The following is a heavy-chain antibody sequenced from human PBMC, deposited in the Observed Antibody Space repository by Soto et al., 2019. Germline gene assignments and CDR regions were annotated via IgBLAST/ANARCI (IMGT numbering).Heavy chain of an antibody. CDR3: AGPPELTRIYYYYGMDV. V-gene: IGHV1-69*12. CDR1: GGTFSSYA. J-gene: IGHJ6*02. D-gene: IGHD1-7*01. Sequence: QVQLVQSGAEVKKPGSSVKVSCKASGGTFSSYAISWVRQAPGQGLEWMGGIIPIFGTANYAQKFQGRVTITAVESTSTAYMERSSLRSEDTAVYYCAGPPELTRIYYYYGMDVWGQGTTVTVSS. CDR2: IIPIFGTA.